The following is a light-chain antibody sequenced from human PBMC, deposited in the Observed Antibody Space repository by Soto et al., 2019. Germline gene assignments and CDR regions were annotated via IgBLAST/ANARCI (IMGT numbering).Light chain of an antibody. J-gene: IGLJ1*01. CDR3: AAWDDSLSGYV. Sequence: QSVLTQPPSASGTPGQRVAISCSGSSSNIGSNYVYWYQHLPGTAPKLLIYRNDQRPSGVPDRFSGSKSGTSASLAISGLRSGDGADYYCAAWDDSLSGYVFATGTKLTVL. CDR1: SSNIGSNY. CDR2: RND. V-gene: IGLV1-47*01.